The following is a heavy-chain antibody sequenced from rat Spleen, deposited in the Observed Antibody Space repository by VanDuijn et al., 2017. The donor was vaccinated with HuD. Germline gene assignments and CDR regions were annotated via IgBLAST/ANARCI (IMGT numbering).Heavy chain of an antibody. D-gene: IGHD1-11*01. J-gene: IGHJ4*01. Sequence: EVQLVESGGGLVRPGRSLKLSCAASGFTFSDYYMAWVRQAPKKGLEWVASISYDGSTTYYRDSVKGRFTISRDNAKSTLYLQMDSLRSEDTATYYCARHYGGYSEYVMDAWGQGASVTVSS. CDR3: ARHYGGYSEYVMDA. CDR2: ISYDGSTT. CDR1: GFTFSDYY. V-gene: IGHV5-7*01.